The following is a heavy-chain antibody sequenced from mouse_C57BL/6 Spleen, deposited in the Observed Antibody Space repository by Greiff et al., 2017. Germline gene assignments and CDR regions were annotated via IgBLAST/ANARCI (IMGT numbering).Heavy chain of an antibody. CDR2: IYPGSGST. D-gene: IGHD4-1*01. CDR1: GYTFTSYW. CDR3: ARTEGSGTWFDY. Sequence: QVQLQQPGAELVKPGASVKMSCKASGYTFTSYWLTWVKQRPGQGLEWIGDIYPGSGSTNYNEKFKSKATLTVDTSSSTAYMQFSSLPSEDSAVYYCARTEGSGTWFDYWGQGTTLTVSS. V-gene: IGHV1-55*01. J-gene: IGHJ2*01.